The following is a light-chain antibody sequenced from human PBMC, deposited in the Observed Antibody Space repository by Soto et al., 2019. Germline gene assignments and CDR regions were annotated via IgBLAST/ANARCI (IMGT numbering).Light chain of an antibody. CDR2: YIS. J-gene: IGKJ5*01. Sequence: EIVMTQSPATLSVSPGETASLSCRASQSAGNFLAWYQHKPGQAPRLLIYYISTRTTGIPARFSGSGSGTDFTLTISSLEPEDFAVYYCHQRQYWPPITFGQGTRLEIK. CDR1: QSAGNF. V-gene: IGKV3-11*01. CDR3: HQRQYWPPIT.